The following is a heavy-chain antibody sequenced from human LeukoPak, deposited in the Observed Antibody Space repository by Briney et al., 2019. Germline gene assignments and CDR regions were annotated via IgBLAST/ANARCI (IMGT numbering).Heavy chain of an antibody. CDR3: ARESTAGYNSSWYGFRN. CDR1: VFTFCVYW. V-gene: IGHV3-7*01. J-gene: IGHJ1*01. D-gene: IGHD6-13*01. Sequence: GGSLRLSCAASVFTFCVYWMSGVRQAPGRGLEGVANIKQDGGEKYYVDSVKGRFTISRDNAKNSLLLQMGSLRVEDTAVYYCARESTAGYNSSWYGFRNWGEGTLVSVSS. CDR2: IKQDGGEK.